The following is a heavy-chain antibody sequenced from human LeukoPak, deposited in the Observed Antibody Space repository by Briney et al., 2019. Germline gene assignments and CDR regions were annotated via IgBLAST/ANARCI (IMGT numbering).Heavy chain of an antibody. Sequence: GASVKVSCKASGYPFTSYYINWVRQAPGQGLEWMGWISAYNGDTNYAQNLQGRVTMTTDTSTDTAYMELRSLRSDDTAVYYCARDGLSYINPNNWFDPWGQGTLVTVSS. CDR1: GYPFTSYY. CDR3: ARDGLSYINPNNWFDP. CDR2: ISAYNGDT. D-gene: IGHD2-2*02. V-gene: IGHV1-18*01. J-gene: IGHJ5*02.